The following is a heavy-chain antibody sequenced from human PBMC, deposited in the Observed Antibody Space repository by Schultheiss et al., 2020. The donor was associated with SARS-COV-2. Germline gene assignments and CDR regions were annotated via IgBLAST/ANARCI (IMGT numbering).Heavy chain of an antibody. Sequence: GGSLRLSCAASGFTFSSYGMHWVRQAPGKGLEWVAVISYDGSNKYYADSVKGRFTISRDNSKNTLYLQMNSLRAEDTAVYYCAKDLVPNINGDPGFDPWGQGTLVTVSS. CDR1: GFTFSSYG. CDR2: ISYDGSNK. D-gene: IGHD4-17*01. CDR3: AKDLVPNINGDPGFDP. V-gene: IGHV3-30*18. J-gene: IGHJ5*02.